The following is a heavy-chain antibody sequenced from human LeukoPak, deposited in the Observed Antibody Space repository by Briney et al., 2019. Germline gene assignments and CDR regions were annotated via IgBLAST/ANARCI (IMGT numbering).Heavy chain of an antibody. V-gene: IGHV4-59*01. CDR2: IYYSGST. CDR1: GGSISSYY. Sequence: SETLSLTCTVSGGSISSYYWSWIRQPPGKGLEWIGYIYYSGSTNYNPSLKSRVTISPDTSNNQFTLKLSSETAADTAVYYCARDRVGQQLVGRNYYYYYMDVWGKGTTVTISS. J-gene: IGHJ6*03. CDR3: ARDRVGQQLVGRNYYYYYMDV. D-gene: IGHD6-13*01.